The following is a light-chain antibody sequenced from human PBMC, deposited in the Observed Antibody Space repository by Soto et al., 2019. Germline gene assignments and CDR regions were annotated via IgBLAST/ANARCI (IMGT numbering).Light chain of an antibody. CDR1: KSVSRN. J-gene: IGKJ1*01. CDR2: GQX. Sequence: EIVMTQSPATLPLSPGESATLSXRASKSVSRNLAWYQQKPGQXPRTIXXGQXTRATGIPARFIGSGSGKEFTLTISSLQSEDFAVSYCQQYNNWPTWTFGQGTKVDIK. V-gene: IGKV3-15*01. CDR3: QQYNNWPTWT.